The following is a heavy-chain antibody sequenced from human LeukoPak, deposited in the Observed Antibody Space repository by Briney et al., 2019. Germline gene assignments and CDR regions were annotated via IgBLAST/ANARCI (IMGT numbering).Heavy chain of an antibody. CDR2: INPSGGST. Sequence: ASVKVSCKASGYTFTSYYMRWVRQAPGQGLEWMGIINPSGGSTSYAQKFQGRVTMPRDTSTSSVYMELSSLRSEDTAVYYCARDAVAGTEWFDPWGQGTLVTVSS. J-gene: IGHJ5*02. V-gene: IGHV1-46*01. D-gene: IGHD6-19*01. CDR3: ARDAVAGTEWFDP. CDR1: GYTFTSYY.